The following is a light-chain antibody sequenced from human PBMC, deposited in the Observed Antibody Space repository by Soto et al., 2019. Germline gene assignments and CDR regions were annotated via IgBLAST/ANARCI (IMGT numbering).Light chain of an antibody. J-gene: IGKJ1*01. V-gene: IGKV2-28*01. CDR1: ARLLHKNGYNY. CDR2: LGS. CDR3: MQPLENFRT. Sequence: IVMTQSPLSLSVTPGEAASISCMSSARLLHKNGYNYVDWYMQKPGQSPQLLIYLGSNRASGVPVRFSGSGSDTYFTLEISRVEADDVGVYYCMQPLENFRTFGQGTKVDIK.